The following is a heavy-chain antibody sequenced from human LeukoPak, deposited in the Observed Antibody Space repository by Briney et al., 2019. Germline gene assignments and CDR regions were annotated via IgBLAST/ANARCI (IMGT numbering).Heavy chain of an antibody. CDR1: GGSFSGYY. CDR3: ARGPYFDY. CDR2: INHSGST. J-gene: IGHJ4*02. V-gene: IGHV4-34*01. Sequence: PSETLSLTCAVSGGSFSGYYWSWIRQPPGKGLEWIGEINHSGSTNYNPSLKSRVTISVDTPKNQFSLKLNSVTAADTAVYYCARGPYFDYWGQGTLVTVSS.